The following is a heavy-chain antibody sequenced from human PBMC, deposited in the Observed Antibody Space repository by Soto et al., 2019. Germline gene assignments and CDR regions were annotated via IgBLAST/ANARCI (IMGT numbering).Heavy chain of an antibody. CDR1: GGSISSVGYY. V-gene: IGHV4-31*03. CDR3: ARDRRRSYYYGMDV. J-gene: IGHJ6*02. CDR2: IYYRGST. Sequence: QVQLQESGPGLVKPSQTLSLTCTVSGGSISSVGYYWSWIRQHPGKVLEWSGYIYYRGSTYYNPSLKSRVTISVDTSKNQFSLKLSSVTAADTAVYYCARDRRRSYYYGMDVWGQGPRSPSP.